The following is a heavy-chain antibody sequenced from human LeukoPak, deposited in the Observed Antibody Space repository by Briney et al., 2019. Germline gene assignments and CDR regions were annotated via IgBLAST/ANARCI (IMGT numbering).Heavy chain of an antibody. J-gene: IGHJ4*02. Sequence: GGSLRLSCASSGFTFSSYAMHWIRQAPGKGLEWVGFIRSKAYGGTTEYAASVKGRFTISRDDSKSIASLQMNSLKTEDTAVYYCTRDPACSSSNCYWVHPPYYFDYWGQGTLVTVSS. CDR2: IRSKAYGGTT. V-gene: IGHV3-49*03. CDR3: TRDPACSSSNCYWVHPPYYFDY. CDR1: GFTFSSYA. D-gene: IGHD2-2*01.